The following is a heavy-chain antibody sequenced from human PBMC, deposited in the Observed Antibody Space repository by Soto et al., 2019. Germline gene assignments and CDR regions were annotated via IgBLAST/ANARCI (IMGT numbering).Heavy chain of an antibody. Sequence: GGSLRLSCAASGFTFSSYWMHWVRQAPGKGLVWVSRINSDGSSTSYADSVKGRFTISRDNAKNTLYLQMNSLRAEDTAVYYCARDQPGYSYGYGLGYWGQGTLVTVSS. D-gene: IGHD5-18*01. V-gene: IGHV3-74*01. CDR2: INSDGSST. CDR1: GFTFSSYW. J-gene: IGHJ4*02. CDR3: ARDQPGYSYGYGLGY.